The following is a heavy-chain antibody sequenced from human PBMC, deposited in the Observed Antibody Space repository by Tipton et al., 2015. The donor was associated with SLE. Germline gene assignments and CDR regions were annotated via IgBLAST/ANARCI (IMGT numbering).Heavy chain of an antibody. CDR2: ISYDGSRK. V-gene: IGHV3-30*12. CDR3: GRERDYKRTADY. Sequence: SLRLSCVSSGFTFSSYGMHWSRQAPGKGLEWVTFISYDGSRKYYGDSVKGRFTISRDNSKKTLYLQMKSLRDDDTAVYYCGRERDYKRTADYWGQGTLVTVSS. J-gene: IGHJ4*02. D-gene: IGHD1-14*01. CDR1: GFTFSSYG.